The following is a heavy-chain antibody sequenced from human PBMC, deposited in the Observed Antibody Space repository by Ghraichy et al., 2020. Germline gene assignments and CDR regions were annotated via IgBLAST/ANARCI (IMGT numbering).Heavy chain of an antibody. D-gene: IGHD2-15*01. V-gene: IGHV3-21*06. CDR2: IRRGSGNI. CDR1: GFSLGDFD. Sequence: GGSLRLSCGASGFSLGDFDMEWVRQAPGKGLEWVSSIRRGSGNILYSDSVTGRFTASRDNSENSLYLHMNSLRPDDTAVYFCAKLSPSCIGPMCYVNDPLDLWGPGTMVTVSS. CDR3: AKLSPSCIGPMCYVNDPLDL. J-gene: IGHJ3*01.